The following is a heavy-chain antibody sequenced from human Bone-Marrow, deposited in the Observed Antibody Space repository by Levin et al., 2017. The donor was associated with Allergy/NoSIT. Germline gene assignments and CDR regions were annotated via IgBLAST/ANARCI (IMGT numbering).Heavy chain of an antibody. CDR3: ARDLSRGDYVGCFDY. CDR2: ISSSSSTI. CDR1: GFTFSSYS. V-gene: IGHV3-48*02. J-gene: IGHJ4*02. D-gene: IGHD4-17*01. Sequence: SCAASGFTFSSYSMNWVRQAPGKGLEWVSYISSSSSTIYYADSVKGRFTISRDNARNSLYLQMNSLRDEDTAVYYCARDLSRGDYVGCFDYWGQGTLVTVSS.